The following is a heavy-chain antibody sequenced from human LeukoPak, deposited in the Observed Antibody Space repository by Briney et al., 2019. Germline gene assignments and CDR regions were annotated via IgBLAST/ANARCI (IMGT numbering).Heavy chain of an antibody. CDR3: AKDIYGGTWPIDY. V-gene: IGHV3-21*06. J-gene: IGHJ4*02. CDR2: ISSSSYYI. Sequence: GGSLRLSCAASEFTFSSYTMNWVRQAPGKGLEWVSSISSSSYYIYYADSVKGRFTISRDNAKNSLYLQMNSLRAEDTAVYYCAKDIYGGTWPIDYWGQGTMVTVSS. CDR1: EFTFSSYT. D-gene: IGHD4-23*01.